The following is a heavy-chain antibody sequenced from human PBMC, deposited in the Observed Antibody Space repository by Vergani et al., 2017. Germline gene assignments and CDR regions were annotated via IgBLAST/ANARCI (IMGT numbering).Heavy chain of an antibody. D-gene: IGHD2-21*01. Sequence: QVQLVESGGGVVQPGRSLRLSCTSSGFTFSTYAMHWVRQAPGKGLEWVAIIYYDGSKKYYADSVKGRFTISRDNSRNTLDLLMSSLRAEDTAIYYCVREGSYCGSTTCRNPSYVYYYHMDVWGEWTTVTVSS. CDR1: GFTFSTYA. J-gene: IGHJ6*03. CDR2: IYYDGSKK. CDR3: VREGSYCGSTTCRNPSYVYYYHMDV. V-gene: IGHV3-33*01.